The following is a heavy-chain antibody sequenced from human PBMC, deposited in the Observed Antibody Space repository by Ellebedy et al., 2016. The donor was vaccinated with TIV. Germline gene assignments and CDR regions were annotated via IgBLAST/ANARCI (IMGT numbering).Heavy chain of an antibody. CDR3: ARDFHYYGLGSYDH. D-gene: IGHD3-10*01. V-gene: IGHV3-7*01. CDR2: IKQDGSEK. CDR1: GFTISNFW. Sequence: GESLKISCAASGFTISNFWMSWVRQAPGKGLEWVANIKQDGSEKHYVDSVKGRFTISRDNAKNSLYLEMSSLRAEDTAVYYCARDFHYYGLGSYDHWGQGTLVTVSS. J-gene: IGHJ4*02.